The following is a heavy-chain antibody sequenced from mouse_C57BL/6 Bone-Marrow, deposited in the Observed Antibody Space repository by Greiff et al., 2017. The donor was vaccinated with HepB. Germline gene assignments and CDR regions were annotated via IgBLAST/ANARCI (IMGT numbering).Heavy chain of an antibody. J-gene: IGHJ4*01. Sequence: EVQLVESGGDLVKPGGSLKLSCAASGFTFSSYGMSWVRQTPDKRLEWVATISSGGSYTYYPDSVKGRFTISRDTAKNTLYLQMSSLKSEDTAMYYCARRDGYFYAMDYWGQGTSVTVSS. CDR1: GFTFSSYG. D-gene: IGHD2-3*01. V-gene: IGHV5-6*01. CDR2: ISSGGSYT. CDR3: ARRDGYFYAMDY.